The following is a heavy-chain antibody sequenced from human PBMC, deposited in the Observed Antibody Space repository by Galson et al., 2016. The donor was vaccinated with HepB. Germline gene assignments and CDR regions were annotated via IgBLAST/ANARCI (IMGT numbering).Heavy chain of an antibody. CDR1: GDSVSRHGAS. D-gene: IGHD4-23*01. CDR2: TFFRSKWYH. V-gene: IGHV6-1*01. CDR3: ARGGEYGGIPSNWFDL. J-gene: IGHJ5*02. Sequence: CAISGDSVSRHGASWNWIRQSPSRGLEWLGRTFFRSKWYHNYAPSMKSRITLNPDTSMGQVSLVMRSVTPEDTAVYYCARGGEYGGIPSNWFDLWGQGTLVTVSS.